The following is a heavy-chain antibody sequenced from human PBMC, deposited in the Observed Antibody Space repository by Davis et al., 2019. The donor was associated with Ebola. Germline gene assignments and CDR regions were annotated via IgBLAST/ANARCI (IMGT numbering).Heavy chain of an antibody. CDR1: GFTFSSYW. J-gene: IGHJ6*02. CDR3: ASGSSGWYYYYYGMDV. D-gene: IGHD6-19*01. V-gene: IGHV3-74*01. CDR2: INSDGSST. Sequence: GESLKISCAASGFTFSSYWMHWVRQAPGKGLVWVSRINSDGSSTSYADSVKGRFTISRDNAKNTLYLQMNSLRAEDKAVYYCASGSSGWYYYYYGMDVWSQGTTVTVSS.